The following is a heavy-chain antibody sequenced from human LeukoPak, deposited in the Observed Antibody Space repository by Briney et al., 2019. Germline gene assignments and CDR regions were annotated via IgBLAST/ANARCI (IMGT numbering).Heavy chain of an antibody. CDR1: GGSISSSSYY. CDR2: IYYSGST. D-gene: IGHD1-14*01. V-gene: IGHV4-39*07. CDR3: APNPSGYFDY. J-gene: IGHJ4*02. Sequence: SETLSLTCTVSGGSISSSSYYWGWIRQPPGKGLEWIGSIYYSGSTYYNPSLKSRVTISVDTSKNQFSLKLSSVTAADTAVYYCAPNPSGYFDYWGQGTLVTVSS.